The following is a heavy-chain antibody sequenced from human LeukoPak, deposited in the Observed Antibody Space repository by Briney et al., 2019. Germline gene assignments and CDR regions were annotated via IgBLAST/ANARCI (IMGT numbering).Heavy chain of an antibody. CDR2: ISTYNGNT. Sequence: ASVKVSCKASGYIFTNYVISWVRQAPGQGLEWMGWISTYNGNTKNAQKLQGRVTMTTDTSTSTAYMELRTLRSDDTAVYYCARADTVRLGELSHFDYWGQGTLVTVSS. D-gene: IGHD3-16*02. CDR3: ARADTVRLGELSHFDY. CDR1: GYIFTNYV. J-gene: IGHJ4*02. V-gene: IGHV1-18*01.